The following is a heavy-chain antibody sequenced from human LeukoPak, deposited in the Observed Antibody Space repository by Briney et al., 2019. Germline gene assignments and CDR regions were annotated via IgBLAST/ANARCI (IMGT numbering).Heavy chain of an antibody. D-gene: IGHD4-23*01. CDR1: GASITSDIFY. CDR3: GKVGGNTNS. J-gene: IGHJ4*02. Sequence: SETQSLTCTVSGASITSDIFYWNWIRQSPGKGLEWIGAIHNSRGTSYNPSLESRLTISVDPSENKFFLKMTSVTDADAATYYCGKVGGNTNSWGQGTLVTVSS. V-gene: IGHV4-30-4*01. CDR2: IHNSRGT.